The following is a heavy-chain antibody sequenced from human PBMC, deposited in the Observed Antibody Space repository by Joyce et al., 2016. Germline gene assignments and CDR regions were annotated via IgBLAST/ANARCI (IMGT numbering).Heavy chain of an antibody. CDR1: GFSLSTCGVG. J-gene: IGHJ4*02. Sequence: QITLKESGPMLVKSTQTLTLTCSFSGFSLSTCGVGVGWIRQPTGKALEWLALIYWDDDKRVSPSLKSRLTITKDTSKNQVVLTMTNMDPVDTATYYCAHRPNSGYDPSAFDFWGQGTLVTVSS. CDR3: AHRPNSGYDPSAFDF. V-gene: IGHV2-5*02. D-gene: IGHD5-12*01. CDR2: IYWDDDK.